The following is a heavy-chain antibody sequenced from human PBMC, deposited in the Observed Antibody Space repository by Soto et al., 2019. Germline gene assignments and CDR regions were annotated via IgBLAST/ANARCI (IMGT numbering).Heavy chain of an antibody. CDR3: ARSSRYYSNYQLDYYGMDV. Sequence: EVQLVESGRGLIQPGGSLRLSCAASGFTVSSNYMSWVRQAPGKGLEWVSVIYSGGSTYYADSVKGRFTISRDNSKNTLYLQMNSLRAEDTAVYYCARSSRYYSNYQLDYYGMDVWGQGTTVTVSS. J-gene: IGHJ6*02. CDR2: IYSGGST. CDR1: GFTVSSNY. D-gene: IGHD4-4*01. V-gene: IGHV3-53*01.